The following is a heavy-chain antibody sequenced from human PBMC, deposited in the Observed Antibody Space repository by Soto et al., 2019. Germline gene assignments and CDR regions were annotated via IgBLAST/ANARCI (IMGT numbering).Heavy chain of an antibody. CDR3: AKGYSGSHSPFDY. D-gene: IGHD1-26*01. Sequence: PSWTLSLTCAVSGSSITSIYHWSWSLPPPGGGLEWVASIYHTGTTYYNPSLKSRVTISVDTSKNHFSLNLRSVTAADSAVYYCAKGYSGSHSPFDYWGQGTLVTGSS. J-gene: IGHJ4*02. CDR2: IYHTGTT. V-gene: IGHV4-38-2*01. CDR1: GSSITSIYH.